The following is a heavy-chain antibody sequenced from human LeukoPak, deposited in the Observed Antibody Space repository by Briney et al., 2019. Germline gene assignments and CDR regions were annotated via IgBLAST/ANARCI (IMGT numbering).Heavy chain of an antibody. CDR2: VSYDGNKE. D-gene: IGHD6-13*01. CDR1: GFTFSSHW. Sequence: GGSLRLSCAASGFTFSSHWMTWVRQAPGKGLEWVAVVSYDGNKEYYTDSVKGRFTISRDNSKNTLYLQMSSLRAEDTAVYYCARDQAAAGFDYWGQGTLVTVSS. CDR3: ARDQAAAGFDY. V-gene: IGHV3-30*03. J-gene: IGHJ4*02.